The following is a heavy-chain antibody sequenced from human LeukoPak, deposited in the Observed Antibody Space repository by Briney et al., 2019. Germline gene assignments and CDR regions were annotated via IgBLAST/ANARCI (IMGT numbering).Heavy chain of an antibody. D-gene: IGHD3-9*01. Sequence: ASVKVSCKASGYTFTAYYMHWGRQAPGQGLEWMGWMHPNSGDTNYAQKFQGRVTMTRDTSITTAYMELSSLTSDDTAMYYCASVTYTSYDNFDYWGQGTLVTVSS. J-gene: IGHJ4*02. CDR1: GYTFTAYY. V-gene: IGHV1-2*02. CDR3: ASVTYTSYDNFDY. CDR2: MHPNSGDT.